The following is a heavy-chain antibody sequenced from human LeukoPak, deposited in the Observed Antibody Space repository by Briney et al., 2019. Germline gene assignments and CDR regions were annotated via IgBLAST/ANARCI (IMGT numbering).Heavy chain of an antibody. J-gene: IGHJ4*02. V-gene: IGHV1-2*02. CDR3: ARDRYGDGFAHFDY. CDR2: ITPSGGT. D-gene: IGHD5-24*01. CDR1: GYTFTSYA. Sequence: VKVSCKASGYTFTSYAMHWVRQAPGQGLECMGWITPSGGTNYPQKFQGRVAITRDTSITTAYMDLSRLTSDDTAVYYCARDRYGDGFAHFDYWGQGALVTVSS.